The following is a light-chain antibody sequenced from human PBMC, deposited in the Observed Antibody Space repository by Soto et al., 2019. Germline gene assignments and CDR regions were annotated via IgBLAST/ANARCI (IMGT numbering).Light chain of an antibody. V-gene: IGLV2-14*01. Sequence: ALTQPASVSGSPGQSITISCTGTSSDVGGYNYVSWYQQHPGKAPKLMIYEVSNRPSGVSNRFSGSKSGNTASLTISGLQAEDEADYYCSSYTSSSTLVFGTGTKATVL. CDR1: SSDVGGYNY. J-gene: IGLJ1*01. CDR2: EVS. CDR3: SSYTSSSTLV.